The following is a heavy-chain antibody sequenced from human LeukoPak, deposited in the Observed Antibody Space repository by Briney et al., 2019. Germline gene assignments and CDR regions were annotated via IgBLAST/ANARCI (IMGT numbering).Heavy chain of an antibody. Sequence: GGSLRLSCAASEFTFSNYWMTWVRQAPGKGLEWVANIKQDGSEMYYVDSVKGRFTISRDNAKNTLYLQMNSLRAEDTAVYYCARRKFGGVMDYWGQGTLVTVSS. CDR2: IKQDGSEM. CDR3: ARRKFGGVMDY. CDR1: EFTFSNYW. D-gene: IGHD3-16*01. V-gene: IGHV3-7*01. J-gene: IGHJ4*02.